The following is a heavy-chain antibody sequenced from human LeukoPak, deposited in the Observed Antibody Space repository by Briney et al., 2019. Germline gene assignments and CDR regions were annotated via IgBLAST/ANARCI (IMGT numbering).Heavy chain of an antibody. J-gene: IGHJ4*02. CDR1: GGTFSSYA. CDR2: ISAYNGNT. Sequence: ASVKVSCKASGGTFSSYAISWVRQAPGQGLEWMGWISAYNGNTNYAQKLQGRVTMTTDTSTSTAYMELRSLRSDDTAVYYCARDRSGWYQGLDYWGQGTLVTVSS. CDR3: ARDRSGWYQGLDY. D-gene: IGHD6-19*01. V-gene: IGHV1-18*01.